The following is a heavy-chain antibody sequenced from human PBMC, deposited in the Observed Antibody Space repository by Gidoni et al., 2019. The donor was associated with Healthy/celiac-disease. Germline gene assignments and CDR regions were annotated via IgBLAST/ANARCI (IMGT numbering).Heavy chain of an antibody. V-gene: IGHV3-66*01. Sequence: EVQLVESGGGLVQPGGSLRLSCAASGFTVSSNYMSWVRQAPGKGLEWVSVIYSGGSTYYADSVKGRFTISRDNSKNTLYLQMNSLRAEDTAVYYCARDLRGGGVVIGRGYYYGMDVWGQGTTVTVSS. CDR2: IYSGGST. CDR3: ARDLRGGGVVIGRGYYYGMDV. D-gene: IGHD3-3*01. CDR1: GFTVSSNY. J-gene: IGHJ6*02.